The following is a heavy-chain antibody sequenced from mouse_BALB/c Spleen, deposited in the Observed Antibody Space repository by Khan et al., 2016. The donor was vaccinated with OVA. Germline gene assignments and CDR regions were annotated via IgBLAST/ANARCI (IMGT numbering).Heavy chain of an antibody. D-gene: IGHD1-1*01. CDR2: ISSGGTYT. Sequence: EVELVESGGGLVKPGGSLKLSCAASGFTFSNYAMSWVRQSPEKRLEWVAEISSGGTYTYYPDTVTGRFTITRDNAKNTMYLEMSSLRSEDTAMYYCAWDYYGSDQARAAIDYWGQGTSVTVSS. CDR1: GFTFSNYA. V-gene: IGHV5-9-4*01. CDR3: AWDYYGSDQARAAIDY. J-gene: IGHJ4*01.